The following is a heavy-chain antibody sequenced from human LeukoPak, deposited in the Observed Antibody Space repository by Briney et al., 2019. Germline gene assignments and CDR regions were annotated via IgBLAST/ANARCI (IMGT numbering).Heavy chain of an antibody. J-gene: IGHJ3*02. CDR3: ARDAYYYGSGSYIHAFDI. CDR2: ISNSGSYI. Sequence: GGSLRRSCAASGFTFSSYSMNWVRQAPGKGLEWVSSISNSGSYIYYADSVKGRFTISRDNAKNSLYLQMNSLRAEDTAVYYCARDAYYYGSGSYIHAFDIWGQGTMVTVSS. V-gene: IGHV3-21*01. CDR1: GFTFSSYS. D-gene: IGHD3-10*01.